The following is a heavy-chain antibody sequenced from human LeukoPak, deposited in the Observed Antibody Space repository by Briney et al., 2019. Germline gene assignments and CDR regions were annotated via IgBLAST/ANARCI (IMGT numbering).Heavy chain of an antibody. Sequence: SQTLSLTCTVSGGSISSGTYYWNWIRQPAGKGLEWIGRIYTSGSTNYNPSLKSRVTMSVDTSKNQFSLKLSSVTAADTAVYYCAREEYCSSTSCYTGAVDIWGQGTMVTVSS. CDR2: IYTSGST. CDR1: GGSISSGTYY. D-gene: IGHD2-2*02. CDR3: AREEYCSSTSCYTGAVDI. V-gene: IGHV4-61*02. J-gene: IGHJ3*02.